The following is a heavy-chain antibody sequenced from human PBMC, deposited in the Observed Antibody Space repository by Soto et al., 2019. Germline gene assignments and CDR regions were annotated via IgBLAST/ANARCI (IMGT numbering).Heavy chain of an antibody. CDR1: GFRFSRYA. Sequence: ESGGGLIQPGGSLRLSCAASGFRFSRYALSWVRQAPGKGLEWVSESSSDGGRTSYPDSVRGRFIISRDRSKETLYLQMNTVRLEDTAVYFCARERVLSSIPHRYFYLWGRGTLVTVSS. J-gene: IGHJ2*01. D-gene: IGHD2-21*02. V-gene: IGHV3-23*01. CDR3: ARERVLSSIPHRYFYL. CDR2: SSSDGGRT.